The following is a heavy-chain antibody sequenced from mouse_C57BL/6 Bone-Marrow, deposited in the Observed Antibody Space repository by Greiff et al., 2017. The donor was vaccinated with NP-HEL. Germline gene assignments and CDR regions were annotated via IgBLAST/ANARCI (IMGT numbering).Heavy chain of an antibody. D-gene: IGHD1-1*01. J-gene: IGHJ3*01. CDR1: GYTFTSYW. CDR3: ARDGLLRPFAY. CDR2: IDPSASYT. Sequence: VKLQQPGAELVKPGASVKLSCKASGYTFTSYWMPWVNQRPGQGLEWIGEIDPSASYTNYHPKFKGKATLTVDTSSSTAYMQLSSLTSEDSAVYYCARDGLLRPFAYWGQGTLVTVSA. V-gene: IGHV1-50*01.